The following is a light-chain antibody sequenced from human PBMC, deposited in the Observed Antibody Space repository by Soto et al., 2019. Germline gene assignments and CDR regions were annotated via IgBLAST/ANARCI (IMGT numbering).Light chain of an antibody. CDR3: QQYNNWHPLT. CDR1: QSISSN. CDR2: GAS. J-gene: IGKJ1*01. Sequence: EIVMTQSPATLSVSPGERATLSCRASQSISSNSAWYQQKPGQAPRLLIYGASTRATGIPARFSGSGSGTEFTLTISSLQSEDFAVSYCQQYNNWHPLTFGQGTKV. V-gene: IGKV3-15*01.